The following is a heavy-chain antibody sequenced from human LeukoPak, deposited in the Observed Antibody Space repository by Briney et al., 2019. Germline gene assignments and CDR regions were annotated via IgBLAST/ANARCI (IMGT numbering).Heavy chain of an antibody. CDR2: IYYSGST. CDR1: GGSISSYY. V-gene: IGHV4-59*01. Sequence: SETLSLTCTVSGGSISSYYWSWIRQPPGKGLEWIGYIYYSGSTNYNPSLKSRVTISVDTSKNQFSLKLSSVTAADTAVYYCARDGPYDFWSGYSWGWFDPWGQGTLVTVSS. J-gene: IGHJ5*02. CDR3: ARDGPYDFWSGYSWGWFDP. D-gene: IGHD3-3*01.